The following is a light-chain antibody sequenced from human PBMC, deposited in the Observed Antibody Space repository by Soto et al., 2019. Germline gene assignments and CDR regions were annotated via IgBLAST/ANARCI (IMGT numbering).Light chain of an antibody. CDR2: DAS. J-gene: IGKJ4*01. Sequence: EIVLTQSPATLSLSPGERATLSCRASQSVSSYLAWYQQKTGQAPRLLLYDASNRATGIQARFSGSGSGTDCTLTIGSLEPEDFAVYYCQQRSNWPLTFGGGTKVEIK. CDR3: QQRSNWPLT. V-gene: IGKV3-11*01. CDR1: QSVSSY.